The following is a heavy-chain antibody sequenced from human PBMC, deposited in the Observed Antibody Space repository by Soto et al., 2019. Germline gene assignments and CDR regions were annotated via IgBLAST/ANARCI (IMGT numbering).Heavy chain of an antibody. J-gene: IGHJ4*02. CDR3: AREGSYHYFDY. V-gene: IGHV4-31*03. Sequence: QVQLQESSPGLVKPSQTLSLACTVSDGSVSRGGYYWSWIRQSPGKNLEWIGNIYYTGRTSYNPSLKSRLTISLETSKRQFSLRLASVSAADTAVYYCAREGSYHYFDYWGQGALVTVSS. CDR1: DGSVSRGGYY. D-gene: IGHD1-26*01. CDR2: IYYTGRT.